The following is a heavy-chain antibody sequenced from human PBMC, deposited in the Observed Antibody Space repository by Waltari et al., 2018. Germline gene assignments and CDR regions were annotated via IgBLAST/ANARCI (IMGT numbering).Heavy chain of an antibody. V-gene: IGHV3-48*02. CDR2: ISSSSSTI. J-gene: IGHJ6*03. Sequence: EVQLVESGGGLVQPGGSLRLSCAASGFTFSSYSMNWVRQAPGKGLEWVSYISSSSSTIYYADSVKGRFTISRDNAKNSLYLQMNSLRDEDTTVYYCARKPLGIRGGDYYYMDVWGKGTTVTVSS. CDR1: GFTFSSYS. CDR3: ARKPLGIRGGDYYYMDV. D-gene: IGHD3-10*01.